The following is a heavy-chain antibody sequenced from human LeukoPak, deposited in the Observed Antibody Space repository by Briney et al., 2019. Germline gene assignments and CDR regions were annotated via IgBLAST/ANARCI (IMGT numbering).Heavy chain of an antibody. CDR3: ARVKVRGVMGAFDI. CDR2: IKQDGSEK. D-gene: IGHD3-10*01. V-gene: IGHV3-7*01. CDR1: GFTFSSYS. Sequence: GGSLRLSCAASGFTFSSYSMNWVRQAPGKGLEWVANIKQDGSEKYYVDSVKGRFTISRDNAKNSLYLQMNSLRAEDTAVYYCARVKVRGVMGAFDIWGQGTMVTVSS. J-gene: IGHJ3*02.